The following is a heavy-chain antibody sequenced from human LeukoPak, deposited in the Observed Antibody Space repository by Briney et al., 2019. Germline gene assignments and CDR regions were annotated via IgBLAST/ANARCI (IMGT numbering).Heavy chain of an antibody. CDR1: GGSFSGYY. CDR2: INHSGST. Sequence: SETLSLTCAVYGGSFSGYYWSWIRQPPGKGLEWIGEINHSGSTNYNPSLKSRVTISVDTSKNQFSLKLSSVTAADTAVYYCARATSYADHCLDYWGQGTLVTASS. D-gene: IGHD4-17*01. V-gene: IGHV4-34*01. CDR3: ARATSYADHCLDY. J-gene: IGHJ4*02.